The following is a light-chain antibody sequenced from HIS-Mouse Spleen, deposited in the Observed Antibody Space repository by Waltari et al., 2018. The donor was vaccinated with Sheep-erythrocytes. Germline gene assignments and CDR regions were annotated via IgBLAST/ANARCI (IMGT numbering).Light chain of an antibody. CDR3: CSYAGSYNHV. CDR2: DVR. CDR1: SSDVGGYNY. J-gene: IGLJ1*01. Sequence: QSALTQPRSVSGSPGQSVTIPCTGTSSDVGGYNYVSWYQHHPGKAPKLMIYDVRKRPSGVPDLFSGSKSGNTASLTISGLQAEDEADYYCCSYAGSYNHVFGTGTKVTVL. V-gene: IGLV2-11*01.